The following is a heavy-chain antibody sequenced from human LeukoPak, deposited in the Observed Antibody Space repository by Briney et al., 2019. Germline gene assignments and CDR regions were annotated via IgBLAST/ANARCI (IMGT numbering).Heavy chain of an antibody. D-gene: IGHD6-13*01. CDR1: GFTFEDYA. CDR3: AKDSRYSSSWRAFDI. CDR2: ISWNSGSI. Sequence: GGSLRLSCEASGFTFEDYAMHWVRQAPGKGLEWVSGISWNSGSIGYADSVKGRFTISRDNAKNSLYLQMNSLRAEDTALYYCAKDSRYSSSWRAFDIWGQGTMVTVSS. V-gene: IGHV3-9*01. J-gene: IGHJ3*02.